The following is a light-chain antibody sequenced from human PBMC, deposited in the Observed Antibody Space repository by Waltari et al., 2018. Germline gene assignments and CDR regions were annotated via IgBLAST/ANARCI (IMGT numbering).Light chain of an antibody. Sequence: EIMLTQSPGTLSLSPGARATLSCRASQSISKYLAWYQQKPGQAPSLLISDASSSATCIPDMFSGSWSGTDFSLTISRLEPEDFAVYYCQKYGSVPATFGQGTKVEIK. V-gene: IGKV3-20*01. CDR1: QSISKY. CDR2: DAS. CDR3: QKYGSVPAT. J-gene: IGKJ1*01.